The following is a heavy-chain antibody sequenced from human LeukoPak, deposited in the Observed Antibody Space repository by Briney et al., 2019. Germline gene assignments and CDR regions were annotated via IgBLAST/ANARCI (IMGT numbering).Heavy chain of an antibody. D-gene: IGHD1-26*01. Sequence: GASVMVSCKTSGYTFTSYGIGWVRQAPGQGLEWMAWIYNGNANYAQNLQGRVTVTTDTSTTTAYMELRSLRSDDTAVYYCTRDRSTSGSQNYWGQGTLVTVSS. CDR1: GYTFTSYG. J-gene: IGHJ4*02. CDR2: IYNGNA. CDR3: TRDRSTSGSQNY. V-gene: IGHV1-18*01.